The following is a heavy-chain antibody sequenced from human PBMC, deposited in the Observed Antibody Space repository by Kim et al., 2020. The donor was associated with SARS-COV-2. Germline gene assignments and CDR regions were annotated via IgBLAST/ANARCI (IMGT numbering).Heavy chain of an antibody. D-gene: IGHD4-17*01. J-gene: IGHJ4*02. Sequence: YAQKFEGRVTIARDTAASTAYIELSSLRSEDTAVYYCARGAYGGNSGFAYWGQGTLVTVSS. CDR3: ARGAYGGNSGFAY. V-gene: IGHV1-3*01.